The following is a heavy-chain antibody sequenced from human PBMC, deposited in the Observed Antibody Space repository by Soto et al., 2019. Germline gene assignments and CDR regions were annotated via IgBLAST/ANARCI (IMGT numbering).Heavy chain of an antibody. CDR3: AKSGGSGWSDYYYYGMDV. V-gene: IGHV3-23*01. CDR1: GFTFSSYA. CDR2: ISGSGGST. D-gene: IGHD6-19*01. Sequence: LRLSCAASGFTFSSYAMSWVRQAPGKGLEWVSAISGSGGSTYYADSVKGRFTISRDNSKNTLYLQMNSLRAEDTAVYYWAKSGGSGWSDYYYYGMDVWGQGTTVTVSS. J-gene: IGHJ6*02.